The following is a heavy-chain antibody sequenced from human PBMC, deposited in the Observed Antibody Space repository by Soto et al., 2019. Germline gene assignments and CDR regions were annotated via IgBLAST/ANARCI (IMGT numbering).Heavy chain of an antibody. D-gene: IGHD6-13*01. CDR3: ARAGFRGIAAAGSEGDHYYGMDV. J-gene: IGHJ6*02. Sequence: ASVKVSCKASGYTFTGYYMHWVRQAPGQGLEWMGWINPNSGGTNYAQKFQGWVTMTRDTSISTAYMELSRLRSDDTAVYYCARAGFRGIAAAGSEGDHYYGMDVWGQGTTVTVSS. CDR1: GYTFTGYY. V-gene: IGHV1-2*04. CDR2: INPNSGGT.